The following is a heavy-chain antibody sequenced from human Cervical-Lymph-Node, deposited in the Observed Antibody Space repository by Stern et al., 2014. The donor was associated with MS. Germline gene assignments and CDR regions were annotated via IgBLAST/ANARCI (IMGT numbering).Heavy chain of an antibody. J-gene: IGHJ4*02. CDR3: ARGDCSGGSCLAHFDY. CDR1: GYTFTGYY. V-gene: IGHV1-2*04. CDR2: IHPNSGGT. Sequence: VQLVESGAEVKKPGASVKVSCKASGYTFTGYYMHWVRQAPGQGLEWMGWIHPNSGGTNYAQKFQGWVTMTRDTSISTAYMELSRLRSDDTAVYYCARGDCSGGSCLAHFDYWGQGTLVTVSS. D-gene: IGHD2-15*01.